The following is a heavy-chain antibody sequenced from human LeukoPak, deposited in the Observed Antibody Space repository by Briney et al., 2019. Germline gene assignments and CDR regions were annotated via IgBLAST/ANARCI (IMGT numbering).Heavy chain of an antibody. CDR1: GGSFSGYY. D-gene: IGHD6-19*01. J-gene: IGHJ3*02. Sequence: SETLSLTCAVYGGSFSGYYWSWIRQPPGKGLEWIGEINHSGSTNYNPSLKSRVTISVDTSKNQFSLKLSSVTAADTAVYYCARPLTSSGLTYDAFDIWGQGTMVTVSS. CDR3: ARPLTSSGLTYDAFDI. V-gene: IGHV4-34*01. CDR2: INHSGST.